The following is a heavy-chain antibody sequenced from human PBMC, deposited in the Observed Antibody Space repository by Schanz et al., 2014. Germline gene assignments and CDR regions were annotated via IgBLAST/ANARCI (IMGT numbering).Heavy chain of an antibody. CDR1: GFIFSTYN. Sequence: EVQLVESGGGLVQPGGSLRLSCAASGFIFSTYNMNWVRQAPGKGLEWVSFISSSSSSKHYGDSVKGRFTISRDNVENLLYLQMSSLRDEDTAVYYCATSGLVSHSFDAFDIWGQGTMVTVSS. CDR2: ISSSSSSK. V-gene: IGHV3-48*02. J-gene: IGHJ3*02. D-gene: IGHD3-9*01. CDR3: ATSGLVSHSFDAFDI.